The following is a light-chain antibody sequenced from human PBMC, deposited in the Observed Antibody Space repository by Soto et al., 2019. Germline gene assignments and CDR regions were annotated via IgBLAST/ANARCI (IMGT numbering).Light chain of an antibody. Sequence: DIQITQSPSTLSASVGDRVTMSCRASQSINNWLAWYQQKPGKAPKLLIYKASNLDIGVPSRFSGSGSGTEFTLTISSLQPDDFATYYFQQYDTYWTFGQGTKVEIK. CDR2: KAS. J-gene: IGKJ1*01. V-gene: IGKV1-5*03. CDR1: QSINNW. CDR3: QQYDTYWT.